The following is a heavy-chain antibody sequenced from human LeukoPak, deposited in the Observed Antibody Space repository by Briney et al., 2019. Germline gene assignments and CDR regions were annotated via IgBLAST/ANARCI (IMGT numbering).Heavy chain of an antibody. CDR1: GFTFDDYA. D-gene: IGHD6-13*01. J-gene: IGHJ4*02. CDR3: ARSSRIAAAPDY. CDR2: ISWNSGSI. V-gene: IGHV3-9*01. Sequence: GGSLRLSCAASGFTFDDYAMHWVRQAPGKGLEWVSGISWNSGSIGYADSVKGRFTISRDNAKNSLYLQMNSLRAEDTALYYCARSSRIAAAPDYWGQGTLVTVSS.